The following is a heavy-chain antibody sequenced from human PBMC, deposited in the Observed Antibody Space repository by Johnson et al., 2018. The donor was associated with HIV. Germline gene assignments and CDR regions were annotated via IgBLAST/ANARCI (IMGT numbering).Heavy chain of an antibody. CDR2: ISSSGTTI. V-gene: IGHV3-11*04. CDR3: ARSKDCSVGTCPDAFDI. Sequence: VQLVESGGGVVQPGRSLRLSCVASGFTFSDYYMSWIRQAPGKGLEWVSYISSSGTTIYSADSVQGRFTTSRDNAKNSLYLQMNSLRAEDTAVYYCARSKDCSVGTCPDAFDIWGQGTLVMVSS. D-gene: IGHD2-15*01. CDR1: GFTFSDYY. J-gene: IGHJ3*02.